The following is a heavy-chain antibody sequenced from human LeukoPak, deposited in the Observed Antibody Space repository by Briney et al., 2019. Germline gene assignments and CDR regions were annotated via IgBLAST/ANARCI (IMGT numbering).Heavy chain of an antibody. J-gene: IGHJ4*02. CDR2: ISYDGSNK. V-gene: IGHV3-30*18. CDR1: GFTFSSYG. Sequence: GGSLRLSCAASGFTFSSYGMRWVRQAPGKGLEWVAVISYDGSNKYYADSVKGRFTISRDNSKNTLYLQMNSLRAEDTAVYYCAKAGVDYGTNFDYWGQGTLVTVSS. CDR3: AKAGVDYGTNFDY. D-gene: IGHD4-17*01.